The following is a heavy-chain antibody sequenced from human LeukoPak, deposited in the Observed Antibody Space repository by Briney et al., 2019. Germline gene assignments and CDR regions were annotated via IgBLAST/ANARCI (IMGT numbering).Heavy chain of an antibody. CDR3: AKGFLASCSGTRCYPFDH. J-gene: IGHJ4*02. V-gene: IGHV3-23*01. D-gene: IGHD2-15*01. Sequence: VGCLRLSCAASGVTFSKYAMNSVRQTPGTGLEWVSSIFGSGANTEHADSVKGWFTISRDNSENTFYMPMDSLRVEDTAVYYCAKGFLASCSGTRCYPFDHWGQGTPVTVSS. CDR1: GVTFSKYA. CDR2: IFGSGANT.